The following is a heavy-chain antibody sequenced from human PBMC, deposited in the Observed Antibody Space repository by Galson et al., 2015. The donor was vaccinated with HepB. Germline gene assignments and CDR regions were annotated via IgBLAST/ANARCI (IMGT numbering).Heavy chain of an antibody. D-gene: IGHD3-22*01. CDR3: ARAPRVYRVVVTTAPYYFDY. CDR2: ISYDGSNK. Sequence: SLRLSCAASGFTLSSYTMHWVRQAPGKGLEWVAVISYDGSNKYYADSVKGRFAISRDNSKNTLYLQMNSLRAEDTAVYYCARAPRVYRVVVTTAPYYFDYWGQGTLATVSS. J-gene: IGHJ4*02. CDR1: GFTLSSYT. V-gene: IGHV3-30*09.